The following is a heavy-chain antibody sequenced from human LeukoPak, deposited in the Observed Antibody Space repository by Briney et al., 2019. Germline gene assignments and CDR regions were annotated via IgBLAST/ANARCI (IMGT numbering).Heavy chain of an antibody. CDR3: ARGPGYDSSAYYHLDY. D-gene: IGHD3-22*01. CDR2: INHSGNT. V-gene: IGHV4-34*01. Sequence: SETLSLTCAVYGGSFSGYYWCWIRQPPGKGLEWIGEINHSGNTNYNPSLKSRVTISVDTSKNQFLLQLSSVTAADTAVYYCARGPGYDSSAYYHLDYWGQGTLVTVSS. J-gene: IGHJ4*02. CDR1: GGSFSGYY.